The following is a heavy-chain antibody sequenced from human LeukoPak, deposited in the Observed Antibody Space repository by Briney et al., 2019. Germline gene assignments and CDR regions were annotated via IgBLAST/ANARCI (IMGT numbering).Heavy chain of an antibody. J-gene: IGHJ6*03. Sequence: AESLRLSCAASGFTASSSYMSWVRQAPGKWLEWVSLIYSWGSTYSAASVKGRFTISRDNSKNTLYLQINSLRAEDTAIYYCARDKWGGSDYYIDVWGKGATVTVSS. CDR3: ARDKWGGSDYYIDV. CDR2: IYSWGST. V-gene: IGHV3-53*01. CDR1: GFTASSSY. D-gene: IGHD7-27*01.